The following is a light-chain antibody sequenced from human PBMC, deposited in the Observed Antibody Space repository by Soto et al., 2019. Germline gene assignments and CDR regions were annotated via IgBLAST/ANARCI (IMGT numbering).Light chain of an antibody. CDR2: ANN. CDR1: GSNIGSHS. V-gene: IGLV1-47*01. J-gene: IGLJ2*01. Sequence: QSVLTQSPSASGTPGQRVSISCSGSGSNIGSHSVHWYQQLPGAAPKLLIYANNQRHSGVPDRFSGSKSGTSASLDISGLRSEDEGDYYCATWHDNLTGVVFGGGTKVTVL. CDR3: ATWHDNLTGVV.